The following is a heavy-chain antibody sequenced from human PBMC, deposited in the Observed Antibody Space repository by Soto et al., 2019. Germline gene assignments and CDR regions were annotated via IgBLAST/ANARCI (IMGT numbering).Heavy chain of an antibody. J-gene: IGHJ3*01. CDR3: ARKGDPTNWGSGNAFDV. CDR1: GFTFTNYA. D-gene: IGHD7-27*01. CDR2: ISYDGSHK. Sequence: QVQLVESGGGVVQPGRSLRLSCAASGFTFTNYAIHWVRQAPGKGLEWVAVISYDGSHKYYADSVKGRFTISRDNSKNTLYLQMNSRRFEDTAVYYCARKGDPTNWGSGNAFDVWGQGTMVTVSS. V-gene: IGHV3-30-3*01.